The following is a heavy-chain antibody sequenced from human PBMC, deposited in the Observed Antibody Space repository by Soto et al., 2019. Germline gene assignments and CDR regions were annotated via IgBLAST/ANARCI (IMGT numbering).Heavy chain of an antibody. D-gene: IGHD2-15*01. CDR3: AREYCSGGSCYSDAFDI. J-gene: IGHJ3*02. Sequence: ASVKVSCKASGYTSTSYGISWVRQAPGQGLEWMGWISAYNGNTNYAQKLQGRVTMTTDTSTSTAYMELRSLRSDDTAVYYCAREYCSGGSCYSDAFDIWGQGTMVTISS. V-gene: IGHV1-18*01. CDR1: GYTSTSYG. CDR2: ISAYNGNT.